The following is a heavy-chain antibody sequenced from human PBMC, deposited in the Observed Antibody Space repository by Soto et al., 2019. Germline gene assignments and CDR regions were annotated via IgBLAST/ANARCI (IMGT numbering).Heavy chain of an antibody. J-gene: IGHJ6*02. CDR2: INAGNGNT. V-gene: IGHV1-3*01. CDR1: GYSFTSYA. CDR3: AKDFDYYYYAMDV. Sequence: QVQLVQSGAEMKKPGASVKVSCKASGYSFTSYAIHWVRQAPGQTLEWVGWINAGNGNTKYSEKLQDRVTITRDTSASTAYMELSSLISEDTAVYYCAKDFDYYYYAMDVWGQGTTVTVSS. D-gene: IGHD3-3*01.